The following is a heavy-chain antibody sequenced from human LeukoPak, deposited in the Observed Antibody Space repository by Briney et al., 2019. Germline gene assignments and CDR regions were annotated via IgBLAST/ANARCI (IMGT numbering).Heavy chain of an antibody. V-gene: IGHV3-53*01. CDR2: IYSGGST. CDR1: GFTVSSNY. D-gene: IGHD3-22*01. J-gene: IGHJ4*02. CDR3: ARGTNYYDISGYYPF. Sequence: GGSLRLSCAASGFTVSSNYMSWVRQAPGKGLEWVSVIYSGGSTYYADSVKGRFTISRDNSKNTLYLQMNSLRAEDTAVYYCARGTNYYDISGYYPFWGQGTLVTVSS.